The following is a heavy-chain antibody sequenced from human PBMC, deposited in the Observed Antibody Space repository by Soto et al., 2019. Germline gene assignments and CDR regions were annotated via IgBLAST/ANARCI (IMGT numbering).Heavy chain of an antibody. J-gene: IGHJ6*03. Sequence: GGSLRLSCAASGFTFDDYAMHWVRQAPGKGLEWVSGISWNSGSIGYADSVKGRFTISRDNAKNSLYLQMNSLRAEDTALYYCAKADFGEPYYYMDVWGKGTTVTVSS. V-gene: IGHV3-9*01. CDR3: AKADFGEPYYYMDV. D-gene: IGHD3-10*01. CDR1: GFTFDDYA. CDR2: ISWNSGSI.